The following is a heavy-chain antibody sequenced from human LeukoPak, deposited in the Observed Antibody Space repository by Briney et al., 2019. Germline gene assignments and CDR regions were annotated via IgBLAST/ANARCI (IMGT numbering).Heavy chain of an antibody. CDR3: ARGAVSDYYYYMDV. V-gene: IGHV4-4*07. J-gene: IGHJ6*03. Sequence: PSEALSLTCTISGGSISTYSWAWIRQTAGQRLEWIGRIYSSGTTNYNPSLKSRVSMSLDTSKNQFSLKVNSVTAADTAAYYCARGAVSDYYYYMDVWGKGTTVTVSS. CDR1: GGSISTYS. D-gene: IGHD3-16*01. CDR2: IYSSGTT.